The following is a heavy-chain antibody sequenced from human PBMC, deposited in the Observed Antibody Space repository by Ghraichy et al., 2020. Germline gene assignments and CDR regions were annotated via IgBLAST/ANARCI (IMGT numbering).Heavy chain of an antibody. Sequence: ASVKVSCKASGYTFTSYDINWVRQAPGQGLEWMAWMDPNTGNTGYAQKFQGRVTVTRDTSISTAYMELSSLRSEDTAVYYCARALRMRYYTDTSGYYSAYWGQGTLVTVSS. CDR2: MDPNTGNT. J-gene: IGHJ4*02. V-gene: IGHV1-8*01. CDR3: ARALRMRYYTDTSGYYSAY. D-gene: IGHD3-22*01. CDR1: GYTFTSYD.